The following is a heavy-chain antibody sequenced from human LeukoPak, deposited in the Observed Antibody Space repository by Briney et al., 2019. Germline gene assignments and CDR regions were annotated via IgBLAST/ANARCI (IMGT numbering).Heavy chain of an antibody. J-gene: IGHJ4*02. V-gene: IGHV4-59*12. Sequence: SETLSLTCTVSGGSISSYYWSWIRQPPGKGLEWIGYIYYSGSTNYNPSLKSRVTISVDTSKNQFSLKLSSVTAADTAVYYCARIGYCSGGSCFRGIDYWGQGTLVTVSS. CDR3: ARIGYCSGGSCFRGIDY. CDR2: IYYSGST. CDR1: GGSISSYY. D-gene: IGHD2-15*01.